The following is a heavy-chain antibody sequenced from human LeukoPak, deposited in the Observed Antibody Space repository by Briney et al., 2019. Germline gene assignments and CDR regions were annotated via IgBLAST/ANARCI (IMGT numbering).Heavy chain of an antibody. D-gene: IGHD3-3*01. V-gene: IGHV4-34*01. CDR3: ARGQYYDFWSGYYYFDY. CDR1: SGSFSGYY. J-gene: IGHJ4*02. CDR2: INHSGST. Sequence: PSETLSLTCAVYSGSFSGYYWSWIRQPPGKGLEWIGEINHSGSTNYNPSLKSRVTISVDTSKNQFSLKLSSVTAADTAVYYCARGQYYDFWSGYYYFDYWGQGTLVTVSS.